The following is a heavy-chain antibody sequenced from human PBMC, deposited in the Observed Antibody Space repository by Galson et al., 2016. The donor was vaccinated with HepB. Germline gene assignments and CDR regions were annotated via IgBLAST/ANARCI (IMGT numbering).Heavy chain of an antibody. D-gene: IGHD3-10*01. J-gene: IGHJ6*02. CDR2: IIPIFGTP. CDR3: ARGYGSGSMDV. V-gene: IGHV1-69*06. CDR1: GGTFISYA. Sequence: SVKVSCKASGGTFISYALKWVRQAPGQGLEWMGGIIPIFGTPNYAQNFQGRLTITADKSTSLAYMELSSLRAEDTAVYYCARGYGSGSMDVWGQGTTVTVSS.